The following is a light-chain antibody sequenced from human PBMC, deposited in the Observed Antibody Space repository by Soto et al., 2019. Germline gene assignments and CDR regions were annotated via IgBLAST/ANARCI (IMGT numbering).Light chain of an antibody. CDR1: QTISSW. CDR3: QHYNSYSEA. J-gene: IGKJ1*01. Sequence: DIQMTQSPSTLSGSVGDRVTITCRASQTISSWLAWYQQKPGKAPKLLIYKASTVKSGVPSRFSGSGSGTEFTLTISSLQPDDFATYYCQHYNSYSEAFGQGNKVEL. V-gene: IGKV1-5*03. CDR2: KAS.